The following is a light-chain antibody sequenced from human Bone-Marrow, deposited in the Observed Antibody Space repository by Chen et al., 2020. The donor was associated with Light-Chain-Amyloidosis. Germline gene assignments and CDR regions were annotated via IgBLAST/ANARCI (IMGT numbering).Light chain of an antibody. J-gene: IGLJ1*01. V-gene: IGLV2-14*01. CDR2: AVS. Sequence: QSALTQPASVSGSPGQSITISCTGTSGDVGTYNYVSWYQQHPGKAPKVMIYAVSNRPSGVSNRFSGSKSRDTASLTISGLQAEYEANYYCSSFTSSSSYVFGPGTKVTVL. CDR1: SGDVGTYNY. CDR3: SSFTSSSSYV.